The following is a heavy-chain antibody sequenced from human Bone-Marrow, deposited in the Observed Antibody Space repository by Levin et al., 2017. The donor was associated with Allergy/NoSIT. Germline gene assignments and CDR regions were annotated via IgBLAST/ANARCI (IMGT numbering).Heavy chain of an antibody. CDR1: GFTFSNYA. CDR3: ARGSAFGVESSAYNYYQYGLDV. Sequence: PGGSLRLSCAASGFTFSNYAMHWVRQSLGKGLEWVAVISYHGNNKYYADSVKGRFTISRDSSGNTLYLQMNSLRPEDTAVYYCARGSAFGVESSAYNYYQYGLDVWGHGTTVIVSS. CDR2: ISYHGNNK. J-gene: IGHJ6*02. D-gene: IGHD3-3*01. V-gene: IGHV3-30-3*01.